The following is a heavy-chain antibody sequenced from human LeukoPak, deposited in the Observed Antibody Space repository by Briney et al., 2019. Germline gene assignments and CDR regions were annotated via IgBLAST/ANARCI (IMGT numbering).Heavy chain of an antibody. CDR2: IWYDGSNK. Sequence: PGGSLRLSCAASGFTFSSYGMHWVRQAPGKGLEWVALIWYDGSNKYYADSVKGRFTISRDNSKNTLYLQMNSLRAEDTAVYYCARLGFLCYYYYGMDVWGQGTTVTVSS. J-gene: IGHJ6*02. CDR3: ARLGFLCYYYYGMDV. D-gene: IGHD2-15*01. CDR1: GFTFSSYG. V-gene: IGHV3-33*01.